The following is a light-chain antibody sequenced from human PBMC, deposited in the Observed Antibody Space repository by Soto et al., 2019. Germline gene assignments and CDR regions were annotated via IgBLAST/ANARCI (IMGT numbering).Light chain of an antibody. J-gene: IGLJ1*01. V-gene: IGLV2-8*01. Sequence: QSALTQPPSASGSPGQSVTISCTGTSSDVGNYNYVSWYQQHPGKAPKLIIYEVSKRPSGVPDRFSGSKSGNTASLTVSGLQPDDEADYYCSSYVGSNRDHVFGTGTKVTVL. CDR1: SSDVGNYNY. CDR3: SSYVGSNRDHV. CDR2: EVS.